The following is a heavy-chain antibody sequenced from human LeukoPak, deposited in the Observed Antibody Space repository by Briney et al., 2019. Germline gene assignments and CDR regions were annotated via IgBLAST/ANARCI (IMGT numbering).Heavy chain of an antibody. CDR3: AKVKGGGEYYDILTGYLARFYFDY. D-gene: IGHD3-9*01. V-gene: IGHV3-23*01. J-gene: IGHJ4*02. Sequence: PGGSLRLSCAASGFTFSSYAMTWFRQAPGKGREGVSAIIVGGGGPYYADSVKGRFTISRDNSKNTLYLQMNSLRAEDTAVYYCAKVKGGGEYYDILTGYLARFYFDYWGQGTLVTVSS. CDR2: IIVGGGGP. CDR1: GFTFSSYA.